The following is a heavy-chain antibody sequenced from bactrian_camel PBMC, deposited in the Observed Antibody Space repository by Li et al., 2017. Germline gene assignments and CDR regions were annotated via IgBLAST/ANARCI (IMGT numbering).Heavy chain of an antibody. D-gene: IGHD3*01. CDR3: AAGIMWCGLAQSEYDY. J-gene: IGHJ4*01. Sequence: DVQLVESGGGSVQAGGSLRLSCAVSGYTYGLNCMAWFRQPPGKEREGVARIDTVGGSTVYADSVKGRFTISQANAKSTVTLQMNFLIPEDTAMYYCAAGIMWCGLAQSEYDYWGQGTQVTVS. CDR1: GYTYGLNC. CDR2: IDTVGGST. V-gene: IGHV3S40*01.